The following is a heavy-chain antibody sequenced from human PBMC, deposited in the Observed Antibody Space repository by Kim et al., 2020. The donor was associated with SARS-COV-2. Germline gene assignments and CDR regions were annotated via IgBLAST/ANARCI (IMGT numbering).Heavy chain of an antibody. Sequence: ASVKVSCKPSGYTFTDYFIHWVRQAPGQGLEWMGWSNPNSGGTKNAQNFQGRVTMTRDTSISTAYMELSGLRYDDTAVYYCARERKIGVVNSFDTWGQGTMVTVSS. CDR1: GYTFTDYF. CDR2: SNPNSGGT. J-gene: IGHJ3*02. V-gene: IGHV1-2*02. D-gene: IGHD3-22*01. CDR3: ARERKIGVVNSFDT.